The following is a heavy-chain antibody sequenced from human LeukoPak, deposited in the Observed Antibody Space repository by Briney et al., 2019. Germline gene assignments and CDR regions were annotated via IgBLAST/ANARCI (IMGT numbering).Heavy chain of an antibody. CDR2: IYHSGST. Sequence: PSETLSLTCAVSDGSISSNNWWSWVRQPPGKGLEWIGEIYHSGSTNYNPSLKSRVTISVDTSKNQFSLKLSSVTAADTAVYYCARRRGYYYDYWGQGTLVTVSS. CDR3: ARRRGYYYDY. J-gene: IGHJ4*02. D-gene: IGHD3-22*01. V-gene: IGHV4-4*02. CDR1: DGSISSNNW.